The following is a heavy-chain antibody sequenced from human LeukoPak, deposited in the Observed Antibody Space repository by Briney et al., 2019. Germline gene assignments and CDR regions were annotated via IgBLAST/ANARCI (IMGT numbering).Heavy chain of an antibody. Sequence: GESLKISCKGSGYSFTTYWIGWVRQMPGKGLEWMGIIYPGDSDTRYSPSFQGQVTISADKSISTAYLQWSSLKASDTAMYYCARRATMVRGIINPSDYWGQGTLVTVSS. J-gene: IGHJ4*02. V-gene: IGHV5-51*01. CDR2: IYPGDSDT. CDR1: GYSFTTYW. D-gene: IGHD3-10*01. CDR3: ARRATMVRGIINPSDY.